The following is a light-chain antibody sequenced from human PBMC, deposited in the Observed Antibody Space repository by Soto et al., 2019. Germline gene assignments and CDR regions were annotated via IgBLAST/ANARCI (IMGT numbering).Light chain of an antibody. V-gene: IGKV1-5*03. J-gene: IGKJ1*01. CDR2: KAS. CDR3: QHYNSYSEA. CDR1: QSVSSNY. Sequence: TQSPGTLSLSPGERATLSCRASQSVSSNYLAWYQQKPGKAPKLLIYKASTLKSGVPSRFSGSGSGTEFTLTISSLQPDDFATYYCQHYNSYSEAFGQGTKVELK.